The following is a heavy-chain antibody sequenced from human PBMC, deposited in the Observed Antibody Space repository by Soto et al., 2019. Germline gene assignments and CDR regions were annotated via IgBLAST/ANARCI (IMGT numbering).Heavy chain of an antibody. CDR3: ATDRGYTYGFDF. Sequence: VGSLRLSCAISESTVRRDWMNWVRQAPGKGLEWVAHTNPDGSEKYYADSVKGRFTITRDNAKNSLYLQMNSLRDEDTAVYYCATDRGYTYGFDFWGQGALVTVS. D-gene: IGHD5-18*01. CDR2: TNPDGSEK. V-gene: IGHV3-7*01. CDR1: ESTVRRDW. J-gene: IGHJ4*02.